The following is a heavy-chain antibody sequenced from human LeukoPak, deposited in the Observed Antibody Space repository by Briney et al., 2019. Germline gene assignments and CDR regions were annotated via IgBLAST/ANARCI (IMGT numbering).Heavy chain of an antibody. D-gene: IGHD3-22*01. CDR3: AKVAYYYDSSGYHTHFDY. CDR1: GSTFDDYA. CDR2: ISWNSGSI. Sequence: GGSLRLSCAASGSTFDDYAMHWVRQAPGKGLEWVSGISWNSGSIGYADSVKGRFTISRDNAKNSPYLQMNSLRAEDTALYYCAKVAYYYDSSGYHTHFDYWGQGTLVTVSS. V-gene: IGHV3-9*01. J-gene: IGHJ4*02.